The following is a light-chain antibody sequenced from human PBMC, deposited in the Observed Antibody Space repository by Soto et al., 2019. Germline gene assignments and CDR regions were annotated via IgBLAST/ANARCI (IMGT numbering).Light chain of an antibody. CDR2: DVT. CDR1: SSDVGGYNY. J-gene: IGLJ1*01. Sequence: QSALTQPRSVSGSPGQSVTISCTGTSSDVGGYNYVSWYQQYPGKGPKLIIYDVTKRPSGVPDRFSGSKSGSTASLTISGPQAEDEDAYYCCYYAGSYVFGTGTKVTV. V-gene: IGLV2-11*01. CDR3: CYYAGSYV.